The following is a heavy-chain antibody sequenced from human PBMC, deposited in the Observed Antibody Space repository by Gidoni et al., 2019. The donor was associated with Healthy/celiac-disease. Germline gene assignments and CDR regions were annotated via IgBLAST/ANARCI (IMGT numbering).Heavy chain of an antibody. Sequence: QVQLVESGGGVVQPGRSLRLSCAASGFTFSSYAMHWVRQAPGKGLEWVAVISYDGSNKYYADSVKGRFTISRDNSKNTLYLQMNSLRAEDTAVYYCARGGNRLERRGWFDPWGQGTPVTVSS. D-gene: IGHD1-1*01. CDR1: GFTFSSYA. J-gene: IGHJ5*02. CDR2: ISYDGSNK. V-gene: IGHV3-30*01. CDR3: ARGGNRLERRGWFDP.